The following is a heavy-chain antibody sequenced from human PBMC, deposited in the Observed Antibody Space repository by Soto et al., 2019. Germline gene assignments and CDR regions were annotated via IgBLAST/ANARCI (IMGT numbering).Heavy chain of an antibody. D-gene: IGHD3-3*01. Sequence: PSETLSLTCAVYGGSFSGYYWSWIRQPPGKGLEWIGEINHSGSTNYNPSLKSLVTISVDTSKNQFSLKLSSVTAADTAVYYCARGRDYDFWSGSQDYYGMDVWGQGTTVTVSS. CDR1: GGSFSGYY. CDR3: ARGRDYDFWSGSQDYYGMDV. J-gene: IGHJ6*02. CDR2: INHSGST. V-gene: IGHV4-34*01.